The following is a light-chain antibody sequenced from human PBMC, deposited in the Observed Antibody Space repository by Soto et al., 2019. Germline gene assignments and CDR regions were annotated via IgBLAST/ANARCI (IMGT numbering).Light chain of an antibody. Sequence: QSALTQPRSVSGSPRQSVTISCTGTSSDVGGYNYVSWYQQHPGKAPKLMIYDVSKRPSGVPDRFSGSKSGNTASLTISGLQAEDEADYYCCSYAGTYSVAFGGGTKLTVL. CDR1: SSDVGGYNY. V-gene: IGLV2-11*01. CDR2: DVS. J-gene: IGLJ2*01. CDR3: CSYAGTYSVA.